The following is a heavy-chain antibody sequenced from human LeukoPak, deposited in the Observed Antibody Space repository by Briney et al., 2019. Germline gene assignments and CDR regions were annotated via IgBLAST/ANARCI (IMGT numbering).Heavy chain of an antibody. CDR3: AKDLGYCSSTSCYGNSFDY. CDR1: GFTFSSYA. D-gene: IGHD2-2*01. J-gene: IGHJ4*02. Sequence: GVSLRLSCAASGFTFSSYAMSWVRQAPGKGLEWVSAISGSGGSTYYADSVKGRFTTSRDNSQNTLYLQMNSLRAEDTAVYYCAKDLGYCSSTSCYGNSFDYWGQGTLVTVSS. V-gene: IGHV3-23*01. CDR2: ISGSGGST.